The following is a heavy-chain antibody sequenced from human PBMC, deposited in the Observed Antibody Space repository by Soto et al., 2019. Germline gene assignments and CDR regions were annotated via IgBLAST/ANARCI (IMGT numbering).Heavy chain of an antibody. CDR1: VGTFSSYA. Sequence: GASVKVCCKASVGTFSSYAISWVRQAPGQGLEWMGGIIPIFGTANYAQKFQGRVTITADESTSTAYMELSSLRSEDTAVYYCATRDTAMAANRNYYYYGMDVWGQGTTVTVSS. J-gene: IGHJ6*02. CDR2: IIPIFGTA. D-gene: IGHD5-18*01. V-gene: IGHV1-69*13. CDR3: ATRDTAMAANRNYYYYGMDV.